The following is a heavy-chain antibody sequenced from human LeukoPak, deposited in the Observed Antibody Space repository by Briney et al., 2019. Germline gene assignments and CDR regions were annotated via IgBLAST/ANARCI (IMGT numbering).Heavy chain of an antibody. CDR1: GGSISSGGYS. Sequence: PSETLSLTCAVSGGSISSGGYSWSWIRQPPGKGLEWIGYIYYSGSTNYNPSLKSRVTISVDTSKNQFSLKLSSVTAADTAVYYCARVIRGYSYGQTDAFDIWGQGTMVTVSS. J-gene: IGHJ3*02. CDR3: ARVIRGYSYGQTDAFDI. D-gene: IGHD5-18*01. V-gene: IGHV4-61*08. CDR2: IYYSGST.